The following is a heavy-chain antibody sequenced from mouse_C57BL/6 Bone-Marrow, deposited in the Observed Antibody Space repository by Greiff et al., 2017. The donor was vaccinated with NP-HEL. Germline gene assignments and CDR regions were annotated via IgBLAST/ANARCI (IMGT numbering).Heavy chain of an antibody. Sequence: VQLQQSGAELVRPGTSVKLSCKASGYTFTSYWMHWVKQRPGQGLEWIGVIDPSDSYTNYNQKFKGKATLTVDTSSSTAYMQLSSLTSEDSAVYYCARNSNYDYFDYWGQGTTLTVSS. V-gene: IGHV1-59*01. CDR3: ARNSNYDYFDY. D-gene: IGHD2-5*01. CDR1: GYTFTSYW. CDR2: IDPSDSYT. J-gene: IGHJ2*01.